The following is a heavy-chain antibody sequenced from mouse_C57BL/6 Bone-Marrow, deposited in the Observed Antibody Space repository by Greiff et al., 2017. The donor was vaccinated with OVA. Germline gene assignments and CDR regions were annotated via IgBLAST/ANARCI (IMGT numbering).Heavy chain of an antibody. CDR2: IRSKSNNYAT. D-gene: IGHD2-4*01. CDR1: GFSFNTYA. Sequence: EVKLMESGGGLVQPKGSLKLSCAASGFSFNTYAMNWVRQAPGKGLEWVARIRSKSNNYATYYADSVKDRFTISRDDSESMLYLQMNNLKTEDTAMYYCVRHGGYDYVYFDYWGQGTTLTVSS. V-gene: IGHV10-1*01. J-gene: IGHJ2*01. CDR3: VRHGGYDYVYFDY.